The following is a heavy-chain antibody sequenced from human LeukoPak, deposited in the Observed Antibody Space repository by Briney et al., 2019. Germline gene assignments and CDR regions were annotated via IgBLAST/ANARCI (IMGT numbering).Heavy chain of an antibody. CDR2: IIPILATE. D-gene: IGHD6-13*01. Sequence: SVKVSCKASGGTFSSYAFSWVRQAPGQGLEWMGRIIPILATEFYAQKVQDRLTITADPSTSTAYMELSSLRSDDTAVYYCARDRRAAGGFFSPEYWGQGTQVTVSS. CDR3: ARDRRAAGGFFSPEY. J-gene: IGHJ4*02. V-gene: IGHV1-69*11. CDR1: GGTFSSYA.